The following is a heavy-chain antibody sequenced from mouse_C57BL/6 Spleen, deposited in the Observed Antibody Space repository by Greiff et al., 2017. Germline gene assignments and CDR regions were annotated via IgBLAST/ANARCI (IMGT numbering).Heavy chain of an antibody. CDR2: ILPGSGST. D-gene: IGHD1-1*01. V-gene: IGHV1-9*01. CDR1: GYTFTGYW. J-gene: IGHJ4*01. CDR3: ATSTVVRGNYYAMDY. Sequence: QVQLKQSGAELMKPGASVKLSCKATGYTFTGYWIEWVKQRPGHGLEWIGEILPGSGSTNYNEKFKGKATFTADTSSNTAYMQLSSLTTEDSAIYYCATSTVVRGNYYAMDYWGQGTSVTVSS.